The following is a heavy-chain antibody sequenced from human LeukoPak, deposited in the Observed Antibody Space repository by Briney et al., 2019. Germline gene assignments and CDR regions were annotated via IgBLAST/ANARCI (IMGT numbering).Heavy chain of an antibody. D-gene: IGHD3-3*01. J-gene: IGHJ6*03. CDR3: ARAGPEDFWSGWDYYYMDV. V-gene: IGHV1-18*01. CDR1: GYTFTSYG. Sequence: ASVKVSCKASGYTFTSYGISWVRQAPGQGLEWMGWISAYNGNTNYAQKLQGRVTMTTDTSTSTAYMELRSLRSDDTAVYYCARAGPEDFWSGWDYYYMDVWGKGTTVTVSS. CDR2: ISAYNGNT.